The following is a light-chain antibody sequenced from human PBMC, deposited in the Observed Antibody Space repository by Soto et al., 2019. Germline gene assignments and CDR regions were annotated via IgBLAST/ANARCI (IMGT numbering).Light chain of an antibody. Sequence: QSVLTQPPSVSAAPGQKITISCSGSSSNIGINDVSRFQHLPGTAPKLLMYDNNKRPSGIPDRFSGSKSGTSATLGITGLQTGDEADYYCGTWDSSLSVYVFGTGTKLTVL. V-gene: IGLV1-51*01. CDR2: DNN. CDR3: GTWDSSLSVYV. J-gene: IGLJ1*01. CDR1: SSNIGIND.